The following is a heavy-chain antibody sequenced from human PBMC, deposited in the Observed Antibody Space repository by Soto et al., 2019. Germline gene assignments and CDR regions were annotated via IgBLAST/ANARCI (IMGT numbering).Heavy chain of an antibody. Sequence: QVQLQESGPGLVRPSQTLSLTCTVSGGSGSRDSFWNWIRQSPGKGLEWIGYVYSSGNTFYSPSLKDGALISLDTSKNQFSLKLRSVTAADTAVYYCAADRGNSSSWQLDYWGQGALVTVSS. D-gene: IGHD6-13*01. V-gene: IGHV4-30-4*01. CDR2: VYSSGNT. CDR1: GGSGSRDSF. J-gene: IGHJ4*02. CDR3: AADRGNSSSWQLDY.